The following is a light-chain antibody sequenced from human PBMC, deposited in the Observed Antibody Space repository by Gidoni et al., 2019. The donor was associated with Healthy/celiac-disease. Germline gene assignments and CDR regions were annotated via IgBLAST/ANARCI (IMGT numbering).Light chain of an antibody. Sequence: ELVLTQSPGTLSLSPGERATLSCSASQSVSSSYLAWYQQKPGQATRLLIYGASSRATGIPDRFSGSGSGTDFTLTISRLEPEDFAVYYCQQYGSSLDQLTFGGGTKVEIK. CDR2: GAS. CDR3: QQYGSSLDQLT. J-gene: IGKJ4*01. CDR1: QSVSSSY. V-gene: IGKV3-20*01.